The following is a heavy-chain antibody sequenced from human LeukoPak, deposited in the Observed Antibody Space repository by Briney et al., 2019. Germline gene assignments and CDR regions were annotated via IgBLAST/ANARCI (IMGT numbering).Heavy chain of an antibody. V-gene: IGHV4-34*01. J-gene: IGHJ3*02. Sequence: SETLSLTCAVYGGSSSGYYWSWIRQPPGKGLEWIGEINHSGSTNYNPSLKSRVTISVDTSKNQFSLKLSSVTAADTAVYYCARLNAFDIWGQGTMVTVSS. CDR2: INHSGST. D-gene: IGHD3-16*01. CDR1: GGSSSGYY. CDR3: ARLNAFDI.